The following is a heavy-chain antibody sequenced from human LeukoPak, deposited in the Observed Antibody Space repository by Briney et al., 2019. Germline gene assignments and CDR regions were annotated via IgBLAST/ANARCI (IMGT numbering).Heavy chain of an antibody. CDR2: LSSSGSAF. CDR1: GFTFSRYG. CDR3: ARSARLMKGVVEVTALDD. V-gene: IGHV3-48*03. J-gene: IGHJ4*02. D-gene: IGHD3-3*01. Sequence: GGSLRLSCAASGFTFSRYGIHWVRQAPGKGLEWIAYLSSSGSAFSYADSVKGRFTIARDNAKNSVYLEMNSLRADDTAVYYCARSARLMKGVVEVTALDDWGQGTLVTVSS.